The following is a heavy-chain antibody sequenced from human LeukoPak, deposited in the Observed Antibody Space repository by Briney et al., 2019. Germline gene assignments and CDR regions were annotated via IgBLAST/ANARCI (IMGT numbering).Heavy chain of an antibody. V-gene: IGHV4-31*03. D-gene: IGHD3-22*01. CDR1: GGSISSGGYY. CDR2: IYYSGSA. Sequence: PSQTLSLTCTVSGGSISSGGYYWSWIRQHPGKGLEWIGYIYYSGSAYYNPSLKSRVTISVDTSKNQFSLKLSSVTAADTAVYYCARDGSRYYYDSSGYLAAFDIWGQGTMVTVSS. CDR3: ARDGSRYYYDSSGYLAAFDI. J-gene: IGHJ3*02.